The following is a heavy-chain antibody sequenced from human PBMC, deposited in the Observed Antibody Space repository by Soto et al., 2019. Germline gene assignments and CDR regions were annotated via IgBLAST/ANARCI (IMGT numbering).Heavy chain of an antibody. CDR2: LGPDGRNT. J-gene: IGHJ4*02. CDR1: EFSFSRYA. V-gene: IGHV3-23*01. Sequence: GSLILNSVSAEFSFSRYAMTWVRQAAGKGLQWVAGLGPDGRNTFYGESVRGRFTISRDNSRNTLYLQMSSLRAEDTAVYFCVKQMTTWTDSFFDFWGQGIQVTVPS. CDR3: VKQMTTWTDSFFDF. D-gene: IGHD4-17*01.